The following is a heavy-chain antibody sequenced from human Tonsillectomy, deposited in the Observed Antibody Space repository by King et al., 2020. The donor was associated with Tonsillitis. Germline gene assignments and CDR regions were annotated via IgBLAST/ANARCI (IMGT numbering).Heavy chain of an antibody. J-gene: IGHJ6*02. CDR3: ARGTHYDIVTDYYDDYYYYCMDV. CDR2: IIPIFGTA. CDR1: GGTFSSYA. Sequence: QLVQSGPEVKKPGSSVKVSCKASGGTFSSYAISWVRQAPGQGLEWMGGIIPIFGTANYTQKFQGRVTITADESTSTAFMELSSLRSEDTAVYYCARGTHYDIVTDYYDDYYYYCMDVWGQGTTVTVSS. V-gene: IGHV1-69*01. D-gene: IGHD3-9*01.